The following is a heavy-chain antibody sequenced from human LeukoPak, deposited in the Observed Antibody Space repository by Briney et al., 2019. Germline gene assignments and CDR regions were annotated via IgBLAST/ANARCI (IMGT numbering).Heavy chain of an antibody. Sequence: ASVKVSCKASGYTFTSYYMHWVRQAPGQGLEWMGIINPSGGSTSYAQKFQGRVTMTRDTSTSTVYMELSSLRSEDTAVYYCARVIYSYGHPPREEDSWFDPWGQGTLVTVSS. CDR3: ARVIYSYGHPPREEDSWFDP. CDR2: INPSGGST. CDR1: GYTFTSYY. J-gene: IGHJ5*02. D-gene: IGHD5-18*01. V-gene: IGHV1-46*01.